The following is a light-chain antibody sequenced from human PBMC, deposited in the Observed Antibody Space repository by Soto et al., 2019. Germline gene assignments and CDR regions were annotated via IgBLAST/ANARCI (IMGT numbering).Light chain of an antibody. Sequence: IQLTQSPSSLSASVGDRVTITCRASQDVSRILAWYQQKPGKAPKLLIYAASTLPSGVPSRFSGSGSGTDFTLIISSLQPEDFAAYYCQHLHSYPVTFGQGTRLE. V-gene: IGKV1-9*01. CDR3: QHLHSYPVT. CDR1: QDVSRI. J-gene: IGKJ5*01. CDR2: AAS.